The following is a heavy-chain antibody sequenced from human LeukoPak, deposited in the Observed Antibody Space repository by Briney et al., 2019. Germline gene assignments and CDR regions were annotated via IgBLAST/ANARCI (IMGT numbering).Heavy chain of an antibody. CDR1: GFTFGSYW. CDR3: AKFSTSYYGSGSYPHDY. Sequence: GGSLRLSCVASGFTFGSYWMNWVRQAPGKGLEWLANIRQDGSEKKYVDSVKGRFTISRDNAKNALYLQMNSLRAEDTAVYYCAKFSTSYYGSGSYPHDYWGQGTLVTVSS. D-gene: IGHD3-10*01. J-gene: IGHJ4*02. CDR2: IRQDGSEK. V-gene: IGHV3-7*05.